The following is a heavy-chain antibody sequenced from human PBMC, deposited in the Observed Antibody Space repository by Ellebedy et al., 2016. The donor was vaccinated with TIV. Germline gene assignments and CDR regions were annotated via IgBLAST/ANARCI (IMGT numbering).Heavy chain of an antibody. CDR1: GGIFRSNA. Sequence: ASVKVSXKASGGIFRSNAMSWVRQAPGQGLEWMGGIIAFFGTTNYAQKFQGRVTITADESTSTVYMELSSLRSEDTAVYYCARGRGYNLESHFAYWGQGTVVIVSS. J-gene: IGHJ4*02. V-gene: IGHV1-69*13. CDR2: IIAFFGTT. CDR3: ARGRGYNLESHFAY. D-gene: IGHD5-24*01.